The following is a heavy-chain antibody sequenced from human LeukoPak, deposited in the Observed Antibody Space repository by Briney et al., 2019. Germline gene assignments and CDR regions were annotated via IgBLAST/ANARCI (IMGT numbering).Heavy chain of an antibody. CDR1: GYIFTGYY. D-gene: IGHD6-13*01. J-gene: IGHJ5*01. CDR3: ARLAAGTRIVLDS. Sequence: ASVKVSCKASGYIFTGYYMHWVRQAPGQGLEWMGWINPNSGGTNYVQKFQGRVTMTRDTSISTAYMEVSRLRSDDTAVYYCARLAAGTRIVLDSWGQGTLVTVSS. CDR2: INPNSGGT. V-gene: IGHV1-2*02.